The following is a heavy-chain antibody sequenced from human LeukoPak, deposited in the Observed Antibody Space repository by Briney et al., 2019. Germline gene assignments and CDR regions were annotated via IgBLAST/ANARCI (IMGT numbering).Heavy chain of an antibody. D-gene: IGHD3-9*01. CDR1: GGSISSGGYY. CDR3: ARDLRYYDILTGYHGGYYYMDV. J-gene: IGHJ6*03. V-gene: IGHV4-61*08. Sequence: SETLSLTCTVSGGSISSGGYYWSWIRQPPGEGLGWIGYIYYSGSTNYNPSLKSRVTISVDTSKNQFSLKLSSVTAADTAVYYCARDLRYYDILTGYHGGYYYMDVWGKGTTVTVSS. CDR2: IYYSGST.